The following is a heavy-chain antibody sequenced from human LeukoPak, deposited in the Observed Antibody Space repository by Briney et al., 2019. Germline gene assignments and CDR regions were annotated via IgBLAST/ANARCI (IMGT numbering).Heavy chain of an antibody. D-gene: IGHD3-22*01. J-gene: IGHJ3*02. CDR1: VFTVSSNY. V-gene: IGHV3-66*01. CDR2: IYSGGST. CDR3: TRDRVYYYDSSGYYPDAFDI. Sequence: GGSLRLSCAASVFTVSSNYMSWVRQAPGKGLEWVSVIYSGGSTYYADSVKGRFTISRDNSKNTLYLQMNSLRAEDTAVYYCTRDRVYYYDSSGYYPDAFDIWGQGTMVTVSS.